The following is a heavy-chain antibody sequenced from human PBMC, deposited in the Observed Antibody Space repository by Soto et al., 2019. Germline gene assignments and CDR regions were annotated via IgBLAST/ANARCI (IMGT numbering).Heavy chain of an antibody. CDR2: ISWNSGSI. Sequence: ESGGGLVQPGRSLRLSCAASGFTFDDYAMHWVRQAPGKGLEWVSGISWNSGSIGYADSVKGRFTISRDNAKNSLYLQMNSLRAEDTALYYCAKMRIAVAGTNDAFDIWGQGTMVTVSS. CDR3: AKMRIAVAGTNDAFDI. D-gene: IGHD6-19*01. CDR1: GFTFDDYA. J-gene: IGHJ3*02. V-gene: IGHV3-9*01.